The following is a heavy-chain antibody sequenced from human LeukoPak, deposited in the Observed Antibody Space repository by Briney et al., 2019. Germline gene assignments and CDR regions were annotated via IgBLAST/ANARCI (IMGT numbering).Heavy chain of an antibody. Sequence: QPGGSLRLSCATSGFTFADYAVSWFRQAPGKGLEWVGFIRKTTQGGTTEYAASVKGRFTISRDDSESIAHLQMNSLKTEGTAIYYCAREDPWIQLRPADYWGQGTLVTVSS. CDR1: GFTFADYA. J-gene: IGHJ4*02. CDR3: AREDPWIQLRPADY. D-gene: IGHD5-18*01. CDR2: IRKTTQGGTT. V-gene: IGHV3-49*03.